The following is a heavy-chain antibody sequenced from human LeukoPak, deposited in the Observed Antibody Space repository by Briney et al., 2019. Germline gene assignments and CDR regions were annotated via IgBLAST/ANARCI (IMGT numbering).Heavy chain of an antibody. V-gene: IGHV3-33*01. J-gene: IGHJ4*02. D-gene: IGHD5-24*01. Sequence: GGSLRLSCAASGFTFSSYAMHWVRQAPGKGLEWVSVIWYDGSNKYFADSVKGRFTISRDNSKNTLYLQMNSLRAEDTAVYYCARGMATTPYDYWGQGTLVTVSS. CDR3: ARGMATTPYDY. CDR1: GFTFSSYA. CDR2: IWYDGSNK.